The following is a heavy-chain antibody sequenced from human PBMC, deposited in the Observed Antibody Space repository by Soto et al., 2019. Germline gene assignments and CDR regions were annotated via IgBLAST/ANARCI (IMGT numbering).Heavy chain of an antibody. D-gene: IGHD1-26*01. CDR1: GFTFSSYA. Sequence: EVQLLESGGGLVQPGGSLRLSCAASGFTFSSYAMSWVRQAPGKGLEWVSAISGSGGSTYYADSVKGRFTISRDNSKNTLYLQMSSLRAEDTAVYYCAKFFLAVGATMYYFYYWGQGSLVTVSS. CDR2: ISGSGGST. J-gene: IGHJ4*02. V-gene: IGHV3-23*01. CDR3: AKFFLAVGATMYYFYY.